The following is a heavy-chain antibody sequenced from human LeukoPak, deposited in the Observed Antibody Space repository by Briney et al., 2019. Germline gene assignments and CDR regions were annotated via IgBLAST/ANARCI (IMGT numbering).Heavy chain of an antibody. CDR2: IYPSDSDI. CDR3: ARRDYYDSNGFYVDY. V-gene: IGHV5-51*01. Sequence: GESLKISCKGSGYTFTRYWIGWVRQMPGKGLEWMGIIYPSDSDIRYNPSFQGQATISADKSISTAYLQWSSLKASDSAMYYCARRDYYDSNGFYVDYWGQGTLVTVSS. D-gene: IGHD3-22*01. J-gene: IGHJ4*02. CDR1: GYTFTRYW.